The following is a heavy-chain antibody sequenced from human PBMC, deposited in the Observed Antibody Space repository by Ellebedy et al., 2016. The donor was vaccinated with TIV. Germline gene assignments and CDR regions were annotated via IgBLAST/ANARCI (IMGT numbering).Heavy chain of an antibody. Sequence: FQSRVTITRDTSASTAYMELSSLRSEDTAVYYCARVGIRSRDGYSSDYWGQGTLVTVSS. D-gene: IGHD5-24*01. CDR3: ARVGIRSRDGYSSDY. J-gene: IGHJ4*02. V-gene: IGHV1-3*01.